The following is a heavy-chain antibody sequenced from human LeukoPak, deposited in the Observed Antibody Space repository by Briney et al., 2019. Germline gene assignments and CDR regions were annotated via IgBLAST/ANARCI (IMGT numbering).Heavy chain of an antibody. Sequence: GGSLRLSCAASGFTFSSYRMSWVRQAPGKGLEWVANMKQDGSEKYYVDSVKGRFTISRDNAKNPLYLQMNSLRAEDTAVYYCAELGITMIGGVWGKGTTVTISS. CDR1: GFTFSSYR. D-gene: IGHD3-10*02. V-gene: IGHV3-7*01. CDR2: MKQDGSEK. J-gene: IGHJ6*04. CDR3: AELGITMIGGV.